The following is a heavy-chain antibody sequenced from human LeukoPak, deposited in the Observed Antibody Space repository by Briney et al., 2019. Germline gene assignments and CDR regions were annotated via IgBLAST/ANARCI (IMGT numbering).Heavy chain of an antibody. CDR2: ISGSGGST. V-gene: IGHV3-23*01. J-gene: IGHJ6*03. CDR1: GFTFSSYA. D-gene: IGHD3-10*01. Sequence: GGSLRLSCAASGFTFSSYAMSWVRQAPGKGLEWVSAISGSGGSTYYADSVKGRFTISRDNSKNTLYLQMNSLRSEDTAVYYCARGTPHDIGGSGSDKNYYYYMDVWGKGTTVTVSS. CDR3: ARGTPHDIGGSGSDKNYYYYMDV.